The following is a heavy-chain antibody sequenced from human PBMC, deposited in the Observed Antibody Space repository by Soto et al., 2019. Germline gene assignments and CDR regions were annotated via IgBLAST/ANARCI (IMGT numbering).Heavy chain of an antibody. Sequence: QVQLMQSGAEVTKPGSSVKVSCKASGGPFNTFGISWVRQAPGHGLEWMGGIIPKYGTTNYARRFQGRVTITADESTTTAYLELSSLRHDDTAIYYCARTRQRRPVFYGDYWGQGTPISVTS. CDR2: IIPKYGTT. CDR3: ARTRQRRPVFYGDY. V-gene: IGHV1-69*01. J-gene: IGHJ4*02. CDR1: GGPFNTFG. D-gene: IGHD3-10*01.